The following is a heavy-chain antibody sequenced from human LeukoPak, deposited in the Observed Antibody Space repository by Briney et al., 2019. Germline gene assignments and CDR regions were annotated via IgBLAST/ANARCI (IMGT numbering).Heavy chain of an antibody. CDR3: ARVGSGPNVGRDRLDP. CDR2: ISGGGDTT. CDR1: GFTFSSYA. J-gene: IGHJ5*02. Sequence: PGGSLRLSCAASGFTFSSYAMSWFRQAPGKGLEWVASISGGGDTTYHSDSVKGRFAISRDNSKSMLYLQMSSLRVDDTAGYYCARVGSGPNVGRDRLDPWGQGTLVTVSS. D-gene: IGHD3-16*01. V-gene: IGHV3-23*01.